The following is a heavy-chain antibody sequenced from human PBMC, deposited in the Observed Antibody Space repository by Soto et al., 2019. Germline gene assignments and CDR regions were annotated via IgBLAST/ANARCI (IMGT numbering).Heavy chain of an antibody. CDR3: ARVLYYGSGSYSPYGMDV. CDR2: VSPPFRTS. D-gene: IGHD3-10*01. V-gene: IGHV1-69*01. Sequence: QVQLVQSGAEVKKPGSSVKVCCKTSGVSFNNNGIGWVRQAPGHGLEWMGGVSPPFRTSNYARKFQGRISITADASTGTVNMELRSLTSEATAQYYCARVLYYGSGSYSPYGMDVWGQGTTVTVSS. CDR1: GVSFNNNG. J-gene: IGHJ6*02.